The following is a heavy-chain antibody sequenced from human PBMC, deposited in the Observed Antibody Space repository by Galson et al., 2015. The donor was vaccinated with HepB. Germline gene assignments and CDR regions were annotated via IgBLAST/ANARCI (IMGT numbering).Heavy chain of an antibody. CDR3: ARASHVKICSSTSCYTWDFDY. CDR2: TYYRSKWYN. CDR1: GDSVSSNSAA. D-gene: IGHD2-2*02. J-gene: IGHJ4*02. Sequence: CAISGDSVSSNSAAWNWIRQSPSRGLEWLGRTYYRSKWYNDYAVSVKSRITINPDTSKNQLSLQLNSVTPEDTAVYYCARASHVKICSSTSCYTWDFDYWGQGTLVTVSS. V-gene: IGHV6-1*01.